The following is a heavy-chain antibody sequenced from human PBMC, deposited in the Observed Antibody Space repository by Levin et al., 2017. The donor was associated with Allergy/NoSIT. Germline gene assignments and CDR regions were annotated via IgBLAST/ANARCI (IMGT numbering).Heavy chain of an antibody. CDR2: IYYSGST. V-gene: IGHV4-39*07. CDR1: GGSISSSSYY. D-gene: IGHD2-21*02. J-gene: IGHJ4*02. CDR3: ARVPFRGVTALSSKAFRFDY. Sequence: SQTLSLTCTVSGGSISSSSYYWGWIRQPPGKGLEWIGSIYYSGSTYYNPSLKSRVTISVDTSKNQFSLKLSSVTAADTAVYYCARVPFRGVTALSSKAFRFDYWGQGTLVTVAS.